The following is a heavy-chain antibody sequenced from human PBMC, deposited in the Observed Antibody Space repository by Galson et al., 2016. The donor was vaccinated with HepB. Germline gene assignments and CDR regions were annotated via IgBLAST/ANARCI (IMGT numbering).Heavy chain of an antibody. J-gene: IGHJ6*02. V-gene: IGHV3-30*04. CDR3: ARDKEGHSTYYYYCLDV. CDR1: GFAFDDYA. CDR2: ISYDEFSA. Sequence: SLRLSCAASGFAFDDYALHWVRQAPGKGLEWVAVISYDEFSAYYADSVNGRFTISRDNSKNLLSLQMNSLSPEDTAIYYCARDKEGHSTYYYYCLDVWGQGTTVTVS. D-gene: IGHD2/OR15-2a*01.